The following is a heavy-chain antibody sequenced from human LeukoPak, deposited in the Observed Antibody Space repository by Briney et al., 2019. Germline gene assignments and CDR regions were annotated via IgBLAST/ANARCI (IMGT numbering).Heavy chain of an antibody. CDR2: IKQDGSER. Sequence: GGSLRLSCAASGFTFSSYAMSWVRQSPTKGLEWVANIKQDGSERYYVDSVKGRFTISRDNAKNSLSLQMNNLRVEDTAVYYCARAGSHWHYVYWGQGTVVTVSS. D-gene: IGHD3-10*01. J-gene: IGHJ4*02. V-gene: IGHV3-7*01. CDR3: ARAGSHWHYVY. CDR1: GFTFSSYA.